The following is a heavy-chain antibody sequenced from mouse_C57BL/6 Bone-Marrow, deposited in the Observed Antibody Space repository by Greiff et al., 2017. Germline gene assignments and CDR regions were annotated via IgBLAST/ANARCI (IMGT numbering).Heavy chain of an antibody. J-gene: IGHJ2*01. CDR2: IHPNSGST. CDR1: GYTFTSYW. Sequence: QVQLQQPGAELVKPGASVKLSCKASGYTFTSYWMHWVKQRPGQGLEWIGMIHPNSGSTNYNEKFKSKATLTVDKSSSTAYMQLSSLTSEDSAVYYCARGGYWGYDADYGGQGTTLTVSS. D-gene: IGHD2-2*01. V-gene: IGHV1-64*01. CDR3: ARGGYWGYDADY.